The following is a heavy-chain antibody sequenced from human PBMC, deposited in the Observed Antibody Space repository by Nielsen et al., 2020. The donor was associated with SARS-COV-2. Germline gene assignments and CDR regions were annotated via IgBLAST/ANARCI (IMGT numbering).Heavy chain of an antibody. J-gene: IGHJ5*02. V-gene: IGHV1-46*01. D-gene: IGHD2-2*01. Sequence: ASVKVSCKASGYTFTSYYMHWVRQAPGQGLEWMGIINPSGGSTSYAQKFQGRVTMTRDTSTSTVYMELSSLRSEDTAVYYCARAGIRLGRFCSSTSRHLGCWFDPWGQGTLVTVSS. CDR2: INPSGGST. CDR1: GYTFTSYY. CDR3: ARAGIRLGRFCSSTSRHLGCWFDP.